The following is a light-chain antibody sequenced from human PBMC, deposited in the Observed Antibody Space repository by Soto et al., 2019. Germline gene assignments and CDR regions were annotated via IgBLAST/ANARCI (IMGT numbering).Light chain of an antibody. CDR1: QRVSSY. CDR2: DAS. Sequence: EIVLTQSPATLSLSPGERATLSCTASQRVSSYLAWYQQKPGQAPRLLIYDASNRATGIPARFSGSGSGTDFTLTISSLEPEDFAVYYCQQRSNWPRALTFGGGTKVEIK. V-gene: IGKV3-11*01. J-gene: IGKJ4*01. CDR3: QQRSNWPRALT.